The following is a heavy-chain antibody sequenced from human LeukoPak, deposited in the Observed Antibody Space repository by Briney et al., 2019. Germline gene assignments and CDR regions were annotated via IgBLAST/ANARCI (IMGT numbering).Heavy chain of an antibody. V-gene: IGHV4-39*07. D-gene: IGHD6-6*01. CDR2: IYYSGST. J-gene: IGHJ3*02. CDR3: ARVEYSSSSGAFDI. Sequence: PSETLSLTCTVSGGSISSSSYYWGWIRQPPGKGLEWIGSIYYSGSTYYNPSLKSRVTISVDPSKNQFSLKLSSVTAADTAVYYCARVEYSSSSGAFDIWGQGTMVTVSS. CDR1: GGSISSSSYY.